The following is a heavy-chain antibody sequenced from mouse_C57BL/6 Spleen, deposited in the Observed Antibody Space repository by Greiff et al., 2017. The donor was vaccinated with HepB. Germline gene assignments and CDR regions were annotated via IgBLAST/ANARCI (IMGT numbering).Heavy chain of an antibody. Sequence: EVQGVESGGDLVKPGGSLKLSCAASGFTFSSYGMSWVRQTPDKRLVWVATISSGGSYTYYPDSVKGRFTISRDNAKNTLYLQMSSLKSEDTAMYYCARHDYDRVYYAMDYWGQGTSVTVSS. CDR2: ISSGGSYT. CDR1: GFTFSSYG. CDR3: ARHDYDRVYYAMDY. D-gene: IGHD2-4*01. V-gene: IGHV5-6*01. J-gene: IGHJ4*01.